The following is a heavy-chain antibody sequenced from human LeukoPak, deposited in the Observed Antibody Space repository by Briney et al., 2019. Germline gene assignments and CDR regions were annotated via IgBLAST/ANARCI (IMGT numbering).Heavy chain of an antibody. CDR2: IDARSGIT. CDR1: GFTFTIFG. J-gene: IGHJ3*02. V-gene: IGHV3-48*01. CDR3: ARTYDFGCGPPGDAFDN. D-gene: IGHD3-3*01. Sequence: PGGSLRLSCGASGFTFTIFGLNWVRQAPGKGPEWVSYIDARSGITYYADSVQGRFTISRDNAKESVFLQMNSLRADDTAVYYCARTYDFGCGPPGDAFDNWGPGTLVTVSS.